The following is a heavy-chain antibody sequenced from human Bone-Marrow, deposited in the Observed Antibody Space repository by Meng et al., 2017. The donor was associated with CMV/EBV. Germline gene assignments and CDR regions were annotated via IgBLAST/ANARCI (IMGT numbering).Heavy chain of an antibody. Sequence: GESLKISCAASGFTFDDYDVSWVRQAPGKGLEWASGINWNGGTTGYADSVKGRFTISRDNSKNTLYLQMNSLRAEDTAVYYCAKDRPLFDYWGQGTLVTVSS. V-gene: IGHV3-20*04. CDR3: AKDRPLFDY. CDR1: GFTFDDYD. CDR2: INWNGGTT. J-gene: IGHJ4*02.